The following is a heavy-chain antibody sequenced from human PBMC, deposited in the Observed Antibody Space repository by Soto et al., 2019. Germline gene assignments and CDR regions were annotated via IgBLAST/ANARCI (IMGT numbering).Heavy chain of an antibody. V-gene: IGHV1-8*01. CDR3: ATVVPAARYDHYYYFYGMDV. CDR2: MNPNSGNT. CDR1: GYTFTSYD. J-gene: IGHJ6*02. D-gene: IGHD2-2*01. Sequence: GASVKVSCKASGYTFTSYDINWVRQATGQGLEWMGWMNPNSGNTGYAQKFQGRVTMTRNTSISTAYMELSGLRSEDTAVYYCATVVPAARYDHYYYFYGMDVWFQGTTVTVSS.